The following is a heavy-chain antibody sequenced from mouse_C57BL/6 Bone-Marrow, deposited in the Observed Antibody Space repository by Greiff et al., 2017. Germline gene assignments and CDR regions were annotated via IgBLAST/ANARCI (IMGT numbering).Heavy chain of an antibody. J-gene: IGHJ2*01. V-gene: IGHV1-5*01. CDR1: GYTFTSYW. Sequence: EVKVEESGTVLARPGASVKMSCKTSGYTFTSYWMHWVKQRPGQGLEWIGAIYPGNSDTSYNQKFKGKAKLTAVTSASTAYMELSSLTNEDSAVYYCILIYYYGSSLFDYWGQGTTLTVSS. CDR2: IYPGNSDT. D-gene: IGHD1-1*01. CDR3: ILIYYYGSSLFDY.